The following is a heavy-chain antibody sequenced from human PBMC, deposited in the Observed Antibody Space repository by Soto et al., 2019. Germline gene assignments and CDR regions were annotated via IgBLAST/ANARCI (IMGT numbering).Heavy chain of an antibody. CDR2: IIPILGIA. CDR3: ARLTGEGANFDY. D-gene: IGHD7-27*01. V-gene: IGHV1-69*02. Sequence: QVQLVQSGAEVKKPGSSVKVSCKASGGTFSSYTISWVRQASRQGLEWMGRIIPILGIANYAQKFQGRVTITADKSTSTAYMELSSLTFEDTAVSYCARLTGEGANFDYWGQGTLVTVSS. CDR1: GGTFSSYT. J-gene: IGHJ4*02.